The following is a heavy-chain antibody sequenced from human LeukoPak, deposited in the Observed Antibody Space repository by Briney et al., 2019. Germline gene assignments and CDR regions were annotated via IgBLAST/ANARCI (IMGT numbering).Heavy chain of an antibody. D-gene: IGHD5-24*01. V-gene: IGHV3-7*03. Sequence: GGSLRLSCAASGFMFSSNWMSWVRLAPGKGLEWVANIKEDGTETYYVDSVKGRFAISRGNAKNSLYLQMNSLRVEDTAVYYCAKEGRSLQTYWGQGTLVTVSS. CDR3: AKEGRSLQTY. J-gene: IGHJ4*02. CDR2: IKEDGTET. CDR1: GFMFSSNW.